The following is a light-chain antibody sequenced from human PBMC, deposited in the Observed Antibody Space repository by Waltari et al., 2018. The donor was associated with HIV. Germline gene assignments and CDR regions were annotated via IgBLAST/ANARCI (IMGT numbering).Light chain of an antibody. CDR1: SSNIGNNA. V-gene: IGLV1-36*01. Sequence: APRQRVTISCSGSSSNIGNNAVNWYQQLPGKSPTLFFYYDALLPSGVSVRFSGSKSGTSASLAIRGLQSEDESDYYCAAWDDTLNGWVFGGGTKLTVL. CDR3: AAWDDTLNGWV. CDR2: YDA. J-gene: IGLJ3*02.